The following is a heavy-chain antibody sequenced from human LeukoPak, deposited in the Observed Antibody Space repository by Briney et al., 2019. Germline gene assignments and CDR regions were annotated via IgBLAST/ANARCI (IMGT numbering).Heavy chain of an antibody. CDR2: INTDGSST. V-gene: IGHV3-74*01. J-gene: IGHJ4*02. CDR3: ARASYDFWSGYSVNYFDY. Sequence: GGSLRLSCAASGFTFSSYWMHWVRQAPGKGLVWVSRINTDGSSTSYADSVKGRFTISRDNAKNTLYLQMNSLRAEDTAVYYCARASYDFWSGYSVNYFDYWGQGTLVTVSS. D-gene: IGHD3-3*01. CDR1: GFTFSSYW.